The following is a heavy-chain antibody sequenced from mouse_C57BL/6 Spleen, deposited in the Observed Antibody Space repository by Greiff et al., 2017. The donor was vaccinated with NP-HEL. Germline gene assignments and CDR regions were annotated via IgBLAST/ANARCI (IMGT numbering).Heavy chain of an antibody. V-gene: IGHV1-22*01. D-gene: IGHD1-1*01. CDR2: INPNNGGT. CDR3: ARTTTVGNYFDY. J-gene: IGHJ2*01. Sequence: SGPELVKPGASVKMSCKASGYTFTDYNMHWVKQSHGKSLEWIGYINPNNGGTSYNQKFKGKATLTVNKSSSTAYMELRSLTSEDSAVYYCARTTTVGNYFDYWGQGTTLTVSS. CDR1: GYTFTDYN.